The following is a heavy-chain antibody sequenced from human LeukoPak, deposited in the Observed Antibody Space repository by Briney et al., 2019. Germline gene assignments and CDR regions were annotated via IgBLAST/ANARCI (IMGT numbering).Heavy chain of an antibody. CDR1: GFTFSSYG. CDR2: ISGSGGST. Sequence: PGGTLRLSCAASGFTFSSYGMSWVRQAPGKGLEWVSAISGSGGSTYYADSVKGRFTISRDNSKNTLYLQMNSLKTEDTAVYYCTTDRGVVPAARGYWGQGTLVTVSS. J-gene: IGHJ4*02. CDR3: TTDRGVVPAARGY. V-gene: IGHV3-23*01. D-gene: IGHD2-2*01.